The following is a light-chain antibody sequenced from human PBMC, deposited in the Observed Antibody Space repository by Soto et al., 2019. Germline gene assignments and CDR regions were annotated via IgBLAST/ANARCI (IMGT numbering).Light chain of an antibody. Sequence: DIVMTQSPATLSVSPGERATLSCRASLTVSTNLAWYQQKPGQAPRLLIYYASTRATGIPARFSGSGSVKDFTLTISSVQSEDSAVYYCQQYNNWPPGATFGPGTKLEIK. V-gene: IGKV3-15*01. J-gene: IGKJ3*01. CDR3: QQYNNWPPGAT. CDR1: LTVSTN. CDR2: YAS.